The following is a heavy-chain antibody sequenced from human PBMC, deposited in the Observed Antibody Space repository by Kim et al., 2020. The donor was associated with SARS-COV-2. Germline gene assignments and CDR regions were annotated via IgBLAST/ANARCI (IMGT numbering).Heavy chain of an antibody. J-gene: IGHJ6*02. CDR1: GFTFSSYG. CDR3: AREDYSNYEPHSYYYYYGMDV. D-gene: IGHD4-4*01. V-gene: IGHV3-33*01. CDR2: IWYDGSNK. Sequence: GGSLRLSCAASGFTFSSYGMHWVRQAPGKGLEWVAVIWYDGSNKYYADSVKGRFTISRDNSKNTLYLQMNSLRAEDTAVYYCAREDYSNYEPHSYYYYYGMDVWGQGTTVTVSS.